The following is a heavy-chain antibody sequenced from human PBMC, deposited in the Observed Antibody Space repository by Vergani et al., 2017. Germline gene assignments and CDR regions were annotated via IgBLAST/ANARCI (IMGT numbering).Heavy chain of an antibody. CDR3: ARGQWVFEK. CDR1: GYSITTAETW. J-gene: IGHJ4*02. D-gene: IGHD1-26*01. CDR2: VSCGGSP. Sequence: QERLQESGPRLLKPSETLTLICSVSGYSITTAETWWSWIRRSPGEGLQWLGRVSCGGSPFYNASFGSLPTISLDTSKNQFSLTLTSVTAADSAVYFCARGQWVFEKWGPGIHVTVSS. V-gene: IGHV4-30-4*01.